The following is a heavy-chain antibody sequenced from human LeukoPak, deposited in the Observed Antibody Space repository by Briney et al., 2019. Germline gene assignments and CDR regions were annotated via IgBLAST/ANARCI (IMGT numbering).Heavy chain of an antibody. CDR2: ISYDGSNK. CDR1: GFTFSSYA. Sequence: PGGSLRLSCAASGFTFSSYAMHWVRQAPGKGLEWVAVISYDGSNKYYADSVKGRFTISRDNSKNTLYLQMNSLRAEDTAVYYCARDGYSSGWYPNWFDPWGQGTLVTVSS. D-gene: IGHD6-19*01. CDR3: ARDGYSSGWYPNWFDP. V-gene: IGHV3-30-3*01. J-gene: IGHJ5*02.